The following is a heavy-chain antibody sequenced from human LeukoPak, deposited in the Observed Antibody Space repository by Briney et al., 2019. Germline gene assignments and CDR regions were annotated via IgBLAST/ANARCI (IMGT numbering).Heavy chain of an antibody. CDR3: ARIYSSSWSQDY. J-gene: IGHJ4*02. V-gene: IGHV3-23*01. CDR2: ISGSGGST. D-gene: IGHD6-13*01. CDR1: GFTFSSYA. Sequence: GGSLRLSCAASGFTFSSYAMSWVRQAPGKGLEWVSAISGSGGSTYYADSVKGRFTISRDNSKNTLYLQMNSLRAEDTAVYYCARIYSSSWSQDYWGQGTLVTVSS.